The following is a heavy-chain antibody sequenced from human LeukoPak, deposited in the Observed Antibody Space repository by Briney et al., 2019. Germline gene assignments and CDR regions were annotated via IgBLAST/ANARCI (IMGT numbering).Heavy chain of an antibody. CDR2: ISITGNI. V-gene: IGHV3-11*01. J-gene: IGHJ3*02. D-gene: IGHD3-22*01. CDR1: GFAFSAYY. Sequence: GGSLRLSCAASGFAFSAYYLSWIRQTPGKGLEWISYISITGNIGYADSVKGRFTISRDNAENSVYLQMNNLRSEDTAVYYCARERSSGYNDAFDIWGQGTMVTVSS. CDR3: ARERSSGYNDAFDI.